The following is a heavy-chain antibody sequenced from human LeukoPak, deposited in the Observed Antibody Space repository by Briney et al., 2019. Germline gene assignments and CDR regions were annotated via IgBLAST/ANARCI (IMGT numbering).Heavy chain of an antibody. CDR2: ISGSGGST. V-gene: IGHV3-23*01. Sequence: GGSLRLSCAVSGFTFSKYGMSWVRHAPGKGLEWVSAISGSGGSTYYADSVKGRFTISRDNSKNTLYLQMNSLRAEDTAVYYCAKLRVGALDYWGQGTLVTVSS. D-gene: IGHD1-26*01. CDR3: AKLRVGALDY. CDR1: GFTFSKYG. J-gene: IGHJ4*02.